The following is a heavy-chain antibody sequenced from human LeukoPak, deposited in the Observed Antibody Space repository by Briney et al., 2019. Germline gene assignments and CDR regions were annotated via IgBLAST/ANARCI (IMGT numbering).Heavy chain of an antibody. Sequence: KPGGSLGLSCAASGFTLSSYVMNWVRQAPGKGLEWVSSISSSSRDIYYADAVKGRSTISRDNAKNSLYLQVNSLRAEDTAVYYRARGAPCGGDCSSWFDPWGQGTPVTVSS. J-gene: IGHJ5*02. V-gene: IGHV3-21*01. D-gene: IGHD2-21*02. CDR3: ARGAPCGGDCSSWFDP. CDR2: ISSSSRDI. CDR1: GFTLSSYV.